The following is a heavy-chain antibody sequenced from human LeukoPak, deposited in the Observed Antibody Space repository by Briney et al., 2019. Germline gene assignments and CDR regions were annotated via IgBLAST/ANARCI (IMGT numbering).Heavy chain of an antibody. CDR1: GGSISSGGYS. J-gene: IGHJ4*02. Sequence: SETLSLTCAVSGGSISSGGYSWSWVRQPPGKGLEWIGYIYHSGSTYYNPSLKSRVTISVDTSKNQFSLKLSSVTAADTAVYYCARLRWQSFDYWGQGALVTVSS. CDR3: ARLRWQSFDY. CDR2: IYHSGST. D-gene: IGHD4-23*01. V-gene: IGHV4-30-2*01.